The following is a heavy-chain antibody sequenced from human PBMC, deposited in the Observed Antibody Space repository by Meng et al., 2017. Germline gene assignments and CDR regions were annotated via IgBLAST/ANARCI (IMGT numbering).Heavy chain of an antibody. CDR2: INAGNGNT. V-gene: IGHV1-3*01. CDR3: ARNAYIAVAGTEMDY. J-gene: IGHJ4*02. CDR1: GYTFTSYA. D-gene: IGHD6-19*01. Sequence: QVQLVQSGAEVKKPGASVKVSCKASGYTFTSYAIHWVRQAPGQRLEWMGWINAGNGNTKYSQKFQGRVTITRDTSASTAYMELSSLRSEDTAVYYCARNAYIAVAGTEMDYWGQGTLVTVSS.